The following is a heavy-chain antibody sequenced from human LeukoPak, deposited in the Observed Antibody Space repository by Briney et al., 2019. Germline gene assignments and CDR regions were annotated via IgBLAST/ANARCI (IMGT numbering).Heavy chain of an antibody. CDR3: ARVDVLRYFDWLFNTHRFDP. CDR1: GYTFTSYG. Sequence: GASVKVSCKASGYTFTSYGISWVRQAPGQGLEWMGWISAYNGNTNYAQKHQGRVTMTTDTSTSTAYMELRSLRSDDTAVYYCARVDVLRYFDWLFNTHRFDPWGQGTLVTVSS. V-gene: IGHV1-18*01. D-gene: IGHD3-9*01. CDR2: ISAYNGNT. J-gene: IGHJ5*02.